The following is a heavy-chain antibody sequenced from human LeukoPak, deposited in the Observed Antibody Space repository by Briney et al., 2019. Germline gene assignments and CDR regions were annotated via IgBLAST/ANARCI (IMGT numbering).Heavy chain of an antibody. V-gene: IGHV3-23*01. CDR1: GFPFSNHA. J-gene: IGHJ5*02. Sequence: PGGSLRLSCAASGFPFSNHAMSWVRQPPGKGLEWVAAISNGNTYYADSVRGRFAISRDDPKNMVYLQMNSLRDEDTALYYCVREAGYCASVCLKSNWFDPWGQGTQVTVSS. CDR3: VREAGYCASVCLKSNWFDP. D-gene: IGHD2-15*01. CDR2: ISNGNT.